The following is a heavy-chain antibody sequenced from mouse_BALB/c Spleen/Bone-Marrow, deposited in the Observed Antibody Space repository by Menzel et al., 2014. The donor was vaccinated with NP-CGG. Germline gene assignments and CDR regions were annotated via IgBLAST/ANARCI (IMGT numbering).Heavy chain of an antibody. CDR3: ARSGKVRNAMDY. Sequence: VHLVESGAKLVRPGVSVKISCKGSGYTFTDHAIHWVKRSHAKSLEWIGVISGYYGDAIYNQKFKGKATMTVDKSSSTAYMEPARLTSEDSAIYYCARSGKVRNAMDYWGQGTSVTVSS. CDR2: ISGYYGDA. D-gene: IGHD2-14*01. J-gene: IGHJ4*01. CDR1: GYTFTDHA. V-gene: IGHV1S137*01.